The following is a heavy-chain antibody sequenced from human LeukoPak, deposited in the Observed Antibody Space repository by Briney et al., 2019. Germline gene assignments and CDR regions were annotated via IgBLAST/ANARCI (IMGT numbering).Heavy chain of an antibody. CDR3: ARQITSSSWYPAFDI. CDR2: IYSGGST. CDR1: EFSIGSNY. D-gene: IGHD6-13*01. Sequence: GGSLRLSCAASEFSIGSNYMTWVRQAPGKGLEWVSVIYSGGSTYYADSVKGRFTISRDNSKNTLYLQMNSLRAEDTAVYYCARQITSSSWYPAFDIWGQGTMVTVSS. V-gene: IGHV3-66*04. J-gene: IGHJ3*02.